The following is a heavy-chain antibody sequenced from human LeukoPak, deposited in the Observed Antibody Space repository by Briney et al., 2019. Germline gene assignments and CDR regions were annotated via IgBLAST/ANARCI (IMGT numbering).Heavy chain of an antibody. CDR3: ARGGYSSGRPLDY. D-gene: IGHD6-19*01. CDR1: GFTFSWYS. Sequence: GGSLRLSCAVSGFTFSWYSMNWVRQAPGKGLEWLSYITRSSSTIYYADSVKDRFTISRDNAKNSLYLQMNSLRAEDTAVYYCARGGYSSGRPLDYWGQGTLVTVSS. J-gene: IGHJ4*02. V-gene: IGHV3-48*04. CDR2: ITRSSSTI.